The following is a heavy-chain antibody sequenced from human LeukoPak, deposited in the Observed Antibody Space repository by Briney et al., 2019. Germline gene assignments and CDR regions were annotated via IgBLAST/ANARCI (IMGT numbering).Heavy chain of an antibody. V-gene: IGHV3-30*02. Sequence: GGSLRLSCVASGITFSSYGMHWVRQVPAKGLEWVAFIRGDGTSQYYVDSVKGRFFISRDNSKNTLYLQMNSLRAEDTAVYYCAAPNDFWNGYDYYMDVWGKGTTVSVSS. CDR2: IRGDGTSQ. J-gene: IGHJ6*03. CDR1: GITFSSYG. D-gene: IGHD3-3*01. CDR3: AAPNDFWNGYDYYMDV.